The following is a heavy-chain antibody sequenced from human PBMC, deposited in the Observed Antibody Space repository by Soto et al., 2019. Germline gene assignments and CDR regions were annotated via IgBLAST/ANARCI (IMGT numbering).Heavy chain of an antibody. D-gene: IGHD6-19*01. Sequence: SETLSLTCAVYGGSFSGYYWSWIRQPPGKGLEWIGEINHSGSTNYNPSLKSRVTISVDTSKNQFSLKLSSVTAADTAVYYCARCIAVAGCYCDYWGQGTLVTVSS. CDR2: INHSGST. CDR3: ARCIAVAGCYCDY. CDR1: GGSFSGYY. V-gene: IGHV4-34*01. J-gene: IGHJ4*02.